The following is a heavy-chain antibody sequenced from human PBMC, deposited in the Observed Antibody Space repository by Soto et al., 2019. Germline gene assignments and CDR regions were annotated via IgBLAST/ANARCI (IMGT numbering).Heavy chain of an antibody. CDR2: ISYDGSNK. CDR3: AKASGSGYFDY. V-gene: IGHV3-30*18. J-gene: IGHJ4*02. CDR1: GFTFSSYG. Sequence: QVQLVESGGGVVQPGRSLRLSCAASGFTFSSYGMHWVRQAPGKGLEWVAVISYDGSNKYYADSVKGRFTISRDNSKNTLYLPMNSLRAEDTAVYYCAKASGSGYFDYWGQGTLVTVSS. D-gene: IGHD1-26*01.